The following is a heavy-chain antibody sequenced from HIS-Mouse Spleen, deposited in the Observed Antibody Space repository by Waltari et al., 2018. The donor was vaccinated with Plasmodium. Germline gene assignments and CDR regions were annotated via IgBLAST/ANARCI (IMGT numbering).Heavy chain of an antibody. CDR1: GFTFSSYG. CDR3: AKDRRSSSWYVDY. CDR2: ISYDGSNK. V-gene: IGHV3-30*18. J-gene: IGHJ4*02. Sequence: QVQLVESGGGVVQPGRSLRLSCAASGFTFSSYGMHWVRQAPGKGVGWVAVISYDGSNKYYADSVKGRFTISRDNSKNTLYLQMNSLRAEDTAVYYCAKDRRSSSWYVDYWGQGTLVTVSS. D-gene: IGHD6-13*01.